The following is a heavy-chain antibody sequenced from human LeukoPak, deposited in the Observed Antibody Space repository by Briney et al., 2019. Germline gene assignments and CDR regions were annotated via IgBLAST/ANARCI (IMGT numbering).Heavy chain of an antibody. CDR3: ARDRGYYYDSSGYTSFDY. J-gene: IGHJ4*02. Sequence: PGRSLRLSCAASGFSFRNYAMHWVRQAPGKGLEWVAVIAHDETHIYYADSVKGRFTISRDNAKNSLYLQMNSLRAEDTAVYYCARDRGYYYDSSGYTSFDYWGQGTLVTVSS. CDR1: GFSFRNYA. D-gene: IGHD3-22*01. V-gene: IGHV3-30-3*01. CDR2: IAHDETHI.